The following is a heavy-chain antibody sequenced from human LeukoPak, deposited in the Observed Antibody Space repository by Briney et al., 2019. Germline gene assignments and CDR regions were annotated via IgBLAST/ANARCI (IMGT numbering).Heavy chain of an antibody. CDR1: GYTFTGYY. CDR3: SRGSGISFGGIDY. J-gene: IGHJ4*02. CDR2: IHPKSGDT. Sequence: WASVKVSCKAPGYTFTGYYLHWVRQAPGQGLEWMGWIHPKSGDTHYAQKFLGRVTLTRDTSTTIVYMELTWLTSDDTAVYYCSRGSGISFGGIDYWGQGTLVTVSS. V-gene: IGHV1-2*02. D-gene: IGHD3-16*01.